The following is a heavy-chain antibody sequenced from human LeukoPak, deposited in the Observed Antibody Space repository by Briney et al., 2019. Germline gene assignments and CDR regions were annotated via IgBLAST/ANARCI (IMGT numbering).Heavy chain of an antibody. V-gene: IGHV3-21*01. CDR1: GLTFSSYS. D-gene: IGHD2-2*01. CDR3: ARDQSVVAWRDQLLSYYYYMDV. CDR2: ISSSSSYI. Sequence: GGSLRLSCAASGLTFSSYSMNWVRQAPGKGLEWVSSISSSSSYIYYADSVKGRFTISRDNAKNSLYLQMNSLRAEDTAVYYCARDQSVVAWRDQLLSYYYYMDVWGKGTTVTVSS. J-gene: IGHJ6*03.